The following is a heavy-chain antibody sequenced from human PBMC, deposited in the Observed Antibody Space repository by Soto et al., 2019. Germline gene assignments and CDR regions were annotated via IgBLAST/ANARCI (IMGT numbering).Heavy chain of an antibody. J-gene: IGHJ2*01. CDR3: ARLNPLWYFDL. V-gene: IGHV4-59*08. CDR2: IYYSGST. CDR1: GGSISSYY. Sequence: QVQLQESGPGLVKPSETLSLTCAVSGGSISSYYWSWIRQPPGKGLEWIGYIYYSGSTNYNHSLKSRVTISVDTSKNQFSLKLSSVIAADTPVYYCARLNPLWYFDLWGRGTLVTVSS.